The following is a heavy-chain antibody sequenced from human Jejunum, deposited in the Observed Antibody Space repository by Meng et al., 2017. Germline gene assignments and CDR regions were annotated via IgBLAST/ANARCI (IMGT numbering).Heavy chain of an antibody. CDR3: AKVGTNDILTGYYGKIDY. D-gene: IGHD3-9*01. V-gene: IGHV3-23*01. CDR2: ISGSGACT. J-gene: IGHJ4*01. Sequence: GESLKISCAASGFTFSNYAMTWVRLTPGQGLEWVSAISGSGACTYYADSVKGRLTISRDNSKNMLFLQFNSLRAEDTDLYYCAKVGTNDILTGYYGKIDYWGQGTQVTVSS. CDR1: GFTFSNYA.